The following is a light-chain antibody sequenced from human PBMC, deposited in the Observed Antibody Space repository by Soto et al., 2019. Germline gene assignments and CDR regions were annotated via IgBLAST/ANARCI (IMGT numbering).Light chain of an antibody. V-gene: IGKV1-39*01. CDR2: AAS. CDR1: QSISSY. J-gene: IGKJ4*01. CDR3: DQSYSTPPT. Sequence: IQLTQSPSSLSASVGDRDTITCRASQSISSYLNWYQLKPGKAPKLLIYAASSLQSGVPARFSGSGSGTDFTLTISILHPEDFGTHYGDQSYSTPPTFAGGTKVDSK.